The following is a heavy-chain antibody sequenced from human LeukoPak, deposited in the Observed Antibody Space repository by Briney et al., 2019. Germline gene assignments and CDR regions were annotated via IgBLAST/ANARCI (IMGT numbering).Heavy chain of an antibody. Sequence: PGGSLRLSCAASGFTFSDHYMDWVRQAPGKGLEWVGRTRNKANSYTTEYAASVKGRFTISRDDSKNSLYLQMNSLKTEDTAVYYCARDRSVDWYFDLWGRGTLVTVSS. J-gene: IGHJ2*01. CDR2: TRNKANSYTT. CDR3: ARDRSVDWYFDL. CDR1: GFTFSDHY. V-gene: IGHV3-72*01. D-gene: IGHD2-21*01.